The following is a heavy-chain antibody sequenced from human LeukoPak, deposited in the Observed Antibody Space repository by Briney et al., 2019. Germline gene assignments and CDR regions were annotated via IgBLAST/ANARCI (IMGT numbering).Heavy chain of an antibody. CDR3: VRVGSGATRADTLDL. V-gene: IGHV3-21*01. CDR1: GFTFSAYS. Sequence: KPGGSLRLSCAASGFTFSAYSMNWVRQAPGEGLEWVSSIGAAGSHIYYADSMKGRFTISRDNAKSSLFLQMKSLRAEDTGIYYCVRVGSGATRADTLDLWGQGTMVTVSS. CDR2: IGAAGSHI. J-gene: IGHJ3*01. D-gene: IGHD6-19*01.